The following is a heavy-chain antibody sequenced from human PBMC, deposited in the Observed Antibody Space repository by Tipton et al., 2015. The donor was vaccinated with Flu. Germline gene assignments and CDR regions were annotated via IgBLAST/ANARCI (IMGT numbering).Heavy chain of an antibody. CDR2: INNDGSAI. J-gene: IGHJ2*01. CDR3: ARDLGRPAHDWYFDL. V-gene: IGHV3-74*01. CDR1: GFTFSTYW. Sequence: SLRLSCAASGFTFSTYWMHWVRQAPGKGLVWDSRINNDGSAISYADSVKGRFTVSRDDAKNTLYLQMNSLRDEDTAVYYCARDLGRPAHDWYFDLWGRGTLVTVSS. D-gene: IGHD2-2*01.